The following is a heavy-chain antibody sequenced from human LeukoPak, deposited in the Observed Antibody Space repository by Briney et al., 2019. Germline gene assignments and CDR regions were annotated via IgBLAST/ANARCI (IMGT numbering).Heavy chain of an antibody. D-gene: IGHD2-2*01. V-gene: IGHV7-4-1*02. J-gene: IGHJ4*02. CDR3: ARGQPVGY. CDR2: INANTGNP. CDR1: GYTFTSYA. Sequence: ASVTVSFTASGYTFTSYAMNWVRQAPGQGLEWMGWINANTGNPTYAQGFTGRFVFSLNTSVSTAYLQISSLKAEDTAVYYCARGQPVGYWGQGTLVTVSS.